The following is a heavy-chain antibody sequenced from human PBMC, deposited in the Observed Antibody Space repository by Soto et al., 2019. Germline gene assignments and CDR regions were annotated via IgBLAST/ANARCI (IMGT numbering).Heavy chain of an antibody. D-gene: IGHD1-26*01. V-gene: IGHV2-26*01. CDR1: GFSLSNARMG. CDR3: ARHGRGVGARPLDY. J-gene: IGHJ4*02. CDR2: IFSNDEK. Sequence: QVTLKESGPVLVKPTETLTLTCTVSGFSLSNARMGVTWIRQPPGKALEWLAHIFSNDEKSYSTSLKSRLTISKDPSKSPVVLTMTNMDPVDTATYYCARHGRGVGARPLDYWGQGTLVTVSS.